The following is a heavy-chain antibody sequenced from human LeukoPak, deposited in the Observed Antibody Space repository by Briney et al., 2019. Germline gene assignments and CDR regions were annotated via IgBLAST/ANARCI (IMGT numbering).Heavy chain of an antibody. V-gene: IGHV1-8*01. CDR2: MNPNSGNT. D-gene: IGHD6-19*01. CDR3: ARGRGLQYSGWYVDYYYGMDV. Sequence: ASVKVSCKASGYTFTSYDINWVRQATGQGLEWMGWMNPNSGNTGYAQKFQGRVTMTRNTSISTAYMELSSLRSEDTAVYYCARGRGLQYSGWYVDYYYGMDVWGQGTTVTVSS. J-gene: IGHJ6*02. CDR1: GYTFTSYD.